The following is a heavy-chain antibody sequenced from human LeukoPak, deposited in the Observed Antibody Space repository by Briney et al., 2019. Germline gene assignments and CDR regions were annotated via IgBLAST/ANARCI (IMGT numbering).Heavy chain of an antibody. CDR1: GFTFSSYA. CDR2: ISDSGGST. CDR3: AKGVNSGYDWVFDY. V-gene: IGHV3-23*01. J-gene: IGHJ4*02. D-gene: IGHD5-12*01. Sequence: GGSLRLSCEASGFTFSSYAMSWVRRAPGKGLEWVSAISDSGGSTYYADSVKGRFTISRDNSKNTLYLQMNSLRAEDTAVYYCAKGVNSGYDWVFDYWGQGTLVTVSS.